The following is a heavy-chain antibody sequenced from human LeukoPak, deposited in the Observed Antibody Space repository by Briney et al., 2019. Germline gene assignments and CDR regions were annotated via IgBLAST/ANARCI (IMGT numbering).Heavy chain of an antibody. D-gene: IGHD2-21*02. CDR1: GFTFSSYW. CDR3: AREAYCGGDCYYFDY. J-gene: IGHJ4*02. V-gene: IGHV3-74*01. CDR2: IDSDGSTT. Sequence: GGSLRLSCAASGFTFSSYWMHWVRQAPGKGLVWVSRIDSDGSTTNYADSVKGRFTISRDNAKNTLYLQMNSLRAEEMAVYYCAREAYCGGDCYYFDYWGQGTLDTVSS.